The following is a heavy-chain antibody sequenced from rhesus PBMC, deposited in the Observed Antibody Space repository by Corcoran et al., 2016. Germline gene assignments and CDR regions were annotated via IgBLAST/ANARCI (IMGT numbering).Heavy chain of an antibody. CDR1: GFTFSSYG. D-gene: IGHD3-9*01. CDR2: ISYDGSKK. CDR3: ASNYEDDYGYYFS. Sequence: EVQLVESGGGLVQPGGSLRLSCAASGFTFSSYGMHWVRQAPGKGLEWVAVISYDGSKKYYADSVKERFTISRDNSKNMLYLQMNNLKLEGTAVYYCASNYEDDYGYYFSWGQGVLVTVSS. V-gene: IGHV3-54*02. J-gene: IGHJ4*01.